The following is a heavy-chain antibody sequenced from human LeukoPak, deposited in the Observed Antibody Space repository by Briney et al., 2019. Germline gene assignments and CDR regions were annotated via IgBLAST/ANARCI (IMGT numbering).Heavy chain of an antibody. J-gene: IGHJ4*02. V-gene: IGHV4-31*03. CDR3: ARHDSSGQFDY. CDR1: GGSISSGGHF. Sequence: ASETLSLTCTVSGGSISSGGHFWSWIRQHPGKGLEWIGYIYYSGSTYYNPSLKSRVTISVDTSKNQFSLKLSSVTAADTAVYYCARHDSSGQFDYWGQGTLVTVSS. CDR2: IYYSGST. D-gene: IGHD3-22*01.